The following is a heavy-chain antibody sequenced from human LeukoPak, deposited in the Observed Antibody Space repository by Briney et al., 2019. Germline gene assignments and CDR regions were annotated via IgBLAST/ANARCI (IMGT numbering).Heavy chain of an antibody. D-gene: IGHD4-23*01. CDR2: IYYSGST. CDR3: ATDTVVGSFDY. CDR1: GGSFSGYY. Sequence: SETLSLTCAVYGGSFSGYYWSWIRQHPGKGLEWIGYIYYSGSTYYNPSLKSRVTISVDTSKNQFSLKLSSVTAADTAVYYCATDTVVGSFDYWGQGTLVTVSS. J-gene: IGHJ4*02. V-gene: IGHV4-31*11.